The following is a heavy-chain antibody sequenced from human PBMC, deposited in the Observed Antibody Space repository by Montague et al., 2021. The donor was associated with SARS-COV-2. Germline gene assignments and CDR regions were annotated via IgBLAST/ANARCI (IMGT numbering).Heavy chain of an antibody. Sequence: SETLSLTCTVSGASISSRSYYWGWIRQPPGKGLEWIGFKYYSGSTYYNPTLKSRVTISVDTSKNRFSLKLSSVTAADTALYYCARDRPRSYYYGSWTDTWGGYGMDVWGQGTTVTVSS. CDR3: ARDRPRSYYYGSWTDTWGGYGMDV. CDR1: GASISSRSYY. V-gene: IGHV4-39*07. D-gene: IGHD3-10*01. J-gene: IGHJ6*02. CDR2: KYYSGST.